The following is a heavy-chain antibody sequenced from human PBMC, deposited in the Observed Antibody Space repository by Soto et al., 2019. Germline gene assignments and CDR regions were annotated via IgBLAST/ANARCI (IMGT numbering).Heavy chain of an antibody. Sequence: SETLSLTCTVSGGSISSGDYYWSWIRQPPGKGLEWIGYIYYSGSTYYNPSLKSRVTISVDTSKNQFSLKLSSVTAADTAVYYCASGTTVTTGGYYYYYYGMDVWGQGTTVTVS. CDR1: GGSISSGDYY. CDR3: ASGTTVTTGGYYYYYYGMDV. D-gene: IGHD4-4*01. J-gene: IGHJ6*02. CDR2: IYYSGST. V-gene: IGHV4-30-4*01.